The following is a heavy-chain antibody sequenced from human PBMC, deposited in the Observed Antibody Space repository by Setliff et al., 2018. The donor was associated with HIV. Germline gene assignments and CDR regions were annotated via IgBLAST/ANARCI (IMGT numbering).Heavy chain of an antibody. D-gene: IGHD6-19*01. CDR3: AKDGSGWSQH. J-gene: IGHJ1*01. Sequence: LRLSCAVSGFTFRSDWMSWLRQAPGKGLEWVANISPDGSERYSVDSVKGRFTVSRDNAKTSLYLQMNSLRVEDTAVYYCAKDGSGWSQHWGQGTPVTVSS. V-gene: IGHV3-7*01. CDR2: ISPDGSER. CDR1: GFTFRSDW.